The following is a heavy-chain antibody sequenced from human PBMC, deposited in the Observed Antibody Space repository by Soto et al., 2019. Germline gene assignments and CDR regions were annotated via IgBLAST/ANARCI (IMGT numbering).Heavy chain of an antibody. D-gene: IGHD3-22*01. CDR1: GGTFSSYA. V-gene: IGHV1-69*13. CDR3: ARVRGWLNYYDSSGYYL. J-gene: IGHJ5*02. CDR2: IIPIFGTA. Sequence: SVKVSCKASGGTFSSYAISWVRQAPGQGLEWMGGIIPIFGTANYAQKFQGRVTITADESTSTAYMELSSLRSEDTAVYYCARVRGWLNYYDSSGYYLWGQGTLVTVSS.